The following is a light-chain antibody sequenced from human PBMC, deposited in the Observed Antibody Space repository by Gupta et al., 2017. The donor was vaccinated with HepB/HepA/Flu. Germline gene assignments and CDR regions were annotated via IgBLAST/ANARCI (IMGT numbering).Light chain of an antibody. CDR1: QSVSSN. CDR3: QQDNNCLWT. V-gene: IGKV3-15*01. J-gene: IGKJ1*01. CDR2: GAS. Sequence: EIVMTQSPATLSVSPGERATLSCRASQSVSSNLAWYQQKPGQAPRLLIYGASTRATGIPARFSGSGSVTXFTLTIXSLQSEDFAVYYCQQDNNCLWTFGXGTKVEIK.